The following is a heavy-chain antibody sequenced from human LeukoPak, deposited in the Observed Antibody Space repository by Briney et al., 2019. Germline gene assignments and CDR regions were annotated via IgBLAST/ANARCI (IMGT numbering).Heavy chain of an antibody. CDR2: IYYSGST. D-gene: IGHD6-19*01. J-gene: IGHJ4*02. Sequence: SETLSLTCTVSGGSISSSSYYWGWLRQPPGKGLEWIGSIYYSGSTYYNPSLKSRVTISVDTSKNEFSLKLSSVTAADTAVYYCARHGSTSGWYRSHFDYWGQGTLVTVSS. V-gene: IGHV4-39*01. CDR3: ARHGSTSGWYRSHFDY. CDR1: GGSISSSSYY.